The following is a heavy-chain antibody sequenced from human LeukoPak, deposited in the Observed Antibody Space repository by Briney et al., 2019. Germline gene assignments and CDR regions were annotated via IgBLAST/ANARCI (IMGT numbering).Heavy chain of an antibody. D-gene: IGHD4-17*01. CDR3: ARLRGDYVHSWFDP. V-gene: IGHV4-59*08. CDR2: IYYSGST. Sequence: PSETLSLTCTVSGDSISSYYWSWIRQPPGKGLERIGYIYYSGSTNYNPSLKSRVTISVDTSKNQFSLRLSSVTAADTAVYYCARLRGDYVHSWFDPWGQGTLVTVSS. J-gene: IGHJ5*02. CDR1: GDSISSYY.